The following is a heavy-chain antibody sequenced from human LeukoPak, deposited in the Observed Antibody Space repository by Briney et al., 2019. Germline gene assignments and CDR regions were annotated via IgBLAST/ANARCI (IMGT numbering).Heavy chain of an antibody. Sequence: GASVKVSCKASGYTFTGYYMHWVRQAPGQGLEWMGWINPNSGGTNYAQKFQGRVTMTRDTSISTAYMELSRLRSDDTAVYYCAREQGSADYYYMDVWGKGTTVTVSS. CDR3: AREQGSADYYYMDV. CDR2: INPNSGGT. J-gene: IGHJ6*03. CDR1: GYTFTGYY. V-gene: IGHV1-2*02.